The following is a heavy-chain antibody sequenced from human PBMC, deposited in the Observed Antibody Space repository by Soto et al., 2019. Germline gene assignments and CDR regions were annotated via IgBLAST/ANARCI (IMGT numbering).Heavy chain of an antibody. J-gene: IGHJ5*02. Sequence: SETLSLTCAVSGGSISSGGYSWSWIRQPPGKGLEWIGYIYHSGSTYYNTSLKSLVTISVDRSKNQFSLKLSSVTAADTTVYYCARVLGPWGQGTRVTVSS. CDR3: ARVLGP. CDR2: IYHSGST. V-gene: IGHV4-30-2*01. CDR1: GGSISSGGYS. D-gene: IGHD3-16*01.